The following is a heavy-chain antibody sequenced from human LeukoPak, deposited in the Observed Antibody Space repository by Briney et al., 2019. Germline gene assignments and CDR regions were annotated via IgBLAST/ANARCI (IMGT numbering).Heavy chain of an antibody. V-gene: IGHV4-34*01. CDR1: GGSFSGYY. J-gene: IGHJ4*02. Sequence: KTSETLSLTCAVYGGSFSGYYWSWIRQPPGKGLEWIGEINHTGSTNYNPSLKSRVTISVDTSKNQFSLKLSSVTAADTAVYYCAREGRYYYDSSGYPNWGQGTLVTVSS. CDR3: AREGRYYYDSSGYPN. D-gene: IGHD3-22*01. CDR2: INHTGST.